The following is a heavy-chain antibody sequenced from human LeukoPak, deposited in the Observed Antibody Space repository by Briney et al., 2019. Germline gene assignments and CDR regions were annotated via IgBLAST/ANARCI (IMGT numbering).Heavy chain of an antibody. V-gene: IGHV3-30*03. D-gene: IGHD2-21*02. CDR3: LVSGAYDAFDI. CDR2: ISSDGTNT. Sequence: GRSLRLSCAASGFTFDHYGMHWVRQSPGKGLEWVAFISSDGTNTYYIDSVKGRFTISRDNSKNTLYLQMNSLRAEDTAMYYPLVSGAYDAFDIWGQGTMVTVSS. J-gene: IGHJ3*02. CDR1: GFTFDHYG.